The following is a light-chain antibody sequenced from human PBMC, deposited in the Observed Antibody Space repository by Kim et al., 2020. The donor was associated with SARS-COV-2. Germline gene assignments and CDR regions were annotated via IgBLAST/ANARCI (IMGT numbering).Light chain of an antibody. CDR2: YDS. V-gene: IGLV3-21*04. CDR1: SIGSKS. Sequence: GKTARITYGGNSIGSKSVHWYQQKPGQAPVMVISYDSDRPSGIPERFSGSNSGNTATLTINRVETEDEADYYCQVWDSSSDHRVVFGGGTQLTVL. J-gene: IGLJ2*01. CDR3: QVWDSSSDHRVV.